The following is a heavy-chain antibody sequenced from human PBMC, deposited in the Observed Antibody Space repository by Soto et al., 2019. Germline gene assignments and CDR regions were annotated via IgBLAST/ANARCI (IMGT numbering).Heavy chain of an antibody. CDR2: IAYDGSNK. V-gene: IGHV3-30*18. J-gene: IGHJ1*01. CDR1: GFPFSSYG. D-gene: IGHD2-21*02. CDR3: AKAGVTHEDGPQH. Sequence: QVQLVESGGGVVQPGRSLSLSCAASGFPFSSYGMHCVRQAPGKGLEWVAVIAYDGSNKYYADSVKGRFTISRDNSKNSLYMQMNSPSAEDTAVYYCAKAGVTHEDGPQHWVQGTMVTVYS.